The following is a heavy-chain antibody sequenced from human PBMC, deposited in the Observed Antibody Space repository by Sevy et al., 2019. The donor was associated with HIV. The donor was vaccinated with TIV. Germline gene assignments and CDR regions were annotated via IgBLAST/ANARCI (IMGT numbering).Heavy chain of an antibody. V-gene: IGHV1-24*01. CDR2: FDPEDGDT. D-gene: IGHD3-22*01. CDR3: TTMEYYHNIIGSSSGDY. Sequence: ASVKVSCKVSGYTLTKLDIHWVRQAPGKGLEWMGGFDPEDGDTFYAQKFQGRVTMTEDTSTDTAYMELSSLRSEDTAVYYCTTMEYYHNIIGSSSGDYWGQGTLVTVSS. CDR1: GYTLTKLD. J-gene: IGHJ4*02.